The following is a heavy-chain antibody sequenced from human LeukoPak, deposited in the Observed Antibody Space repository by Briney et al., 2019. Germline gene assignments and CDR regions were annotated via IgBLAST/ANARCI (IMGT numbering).Heavy chain of an antibody. V-gene: IGHV3-7*01. CDR1: GFSFNAYW. D-gene: IGHD5-12*01. CDR2: INPAGSKT. Sequence: GGSLRLSCAASGFSFNAYWMAWVRQAPGTGLEWVANINPAGSKTFHVDTVKGRFSISRDHAKNLVYLQMNSLRAEDTAVYYGATFGLVAALDLWGQGTLVTV. CDR3: ATFGLVAALDL. J-gene: IGHJ4*02.